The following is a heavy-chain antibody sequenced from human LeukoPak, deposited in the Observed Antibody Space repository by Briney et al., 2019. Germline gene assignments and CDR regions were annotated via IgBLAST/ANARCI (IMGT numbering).Heavy chain of an antibody. CDR3: AGHHPRNTVDF. CDR2: ISDIGSI. Sequence: SETLSLTCTVSGGSISSYYWSWIRQPPGKGLEWIAYISDIGSINYNPSLKSRVTISLDTSKNQVTLELSSVTAANTAVYFCAGHHPRNTVDFWGQGTLVTVSS. CDR1: GGSISSYY. D-gene: IGHD2-8*02. V-gene: IGHV4-59*08. J-gene: IGHJ4*02.